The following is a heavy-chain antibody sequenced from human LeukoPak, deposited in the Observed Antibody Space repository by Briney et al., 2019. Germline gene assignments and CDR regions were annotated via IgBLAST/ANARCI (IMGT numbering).Heavy chain of an antibody. CDR3: AKDDYGGNSGMDY. CDR2: IWYGGNNK. V-gene: IGHV3-33*06. J-gene: IGHJ4*02. CDR1: GFTFSSYV. D-gene: IGHD4-23*01. Sequence: PGRSLRLSCAASGFTFSSYVMHWVRQAPGKGLEWVAVIWYGGNNKYYADSVKGRFTISRDNSKNTLYLQMNSLRAEDTAVYYCAKDDYGGNSGMDYWGQGTLVTVSS.